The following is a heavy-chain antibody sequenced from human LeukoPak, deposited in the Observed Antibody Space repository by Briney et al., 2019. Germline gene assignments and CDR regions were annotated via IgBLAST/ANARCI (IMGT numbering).Heavy chain of an antibody. Sequence: GGSLRLSCAASGFTFSDYYMSWIRQAPGKGLEWVSYISSSGSTIYYADSVKGRFTISRNNAKNSLYLQMNSLRAEDTAVYYCARDGYCSSTSCCRAPDYWGQGTLVTVSS. CDR3: ARDGYCSSTSCCRAPDY. J-gene: IGHJ4*02. D-gene: IGHD2-2*03. CDR2: ISSSGSTI. V-gene: IGHV3-11*01. CDR1: GFTFSDYY.